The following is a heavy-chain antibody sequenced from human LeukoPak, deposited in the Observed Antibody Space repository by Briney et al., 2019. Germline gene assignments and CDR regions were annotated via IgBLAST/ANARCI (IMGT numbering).Heavy chain of an antibody. D-gene: IGHD6-6*01. V-gene: IGHV4-31*03. CDR3: ARGIAARLWYFDY. CDR2: IYYSGST. J-gene: IGHJ4*02. CDR1: GGSISSGGYY. Sequence: PSQTLSLTCTVSGGSISSGGYYWSWIRQHPGKGLEWIGYIYYSGSTYYNPSLKSRVTISVDTSKNQFSPKLSSVTAADTAVYYCARGIAARLWYFDYWGQGTLVTVSS.